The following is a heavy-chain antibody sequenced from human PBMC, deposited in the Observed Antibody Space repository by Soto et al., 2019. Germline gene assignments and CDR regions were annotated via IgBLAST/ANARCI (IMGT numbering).Heavy chain of an antibody. J-gene: IGHJ5*02. Sequence: SETLSLTCTVSGGSISSYYWSWIRQPPGKGLEWIGYIYYSGSTNYNPSLKSRVTISVDTSKNQFSLKLSSVTAADTAVYYCARGLYTMVRGVIRSGYWFDPWGQGTLVTVS. CDR3: ARGLYTMVRGVIRSGYWFDP. CDR1: GGSISSYY. D-gene: IGHD3-10*01. CDR2: IYYSGST. V-gene: IGHV4-59*01.